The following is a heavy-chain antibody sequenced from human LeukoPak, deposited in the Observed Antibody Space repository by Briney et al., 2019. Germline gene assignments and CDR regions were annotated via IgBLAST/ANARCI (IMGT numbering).Heavy chain of an antibody. V-gene: IGHV1-2*02. J-gene: IGHJ6*03. CDR1: GYTFTGYY. Sequence: ASVKVSCKASGYTFTGYYMHWVRQAPGQGLEWMGWINPNSGGTNYAQKLQGRVTMTTDTSTSTAYMELRSLRSDDTAVYYCARAPFSSGWYLPWGYMDVWGKGTTVTISS. CDR3: ARAPFSSGWYLPWGYMDV. CDR2: INPNSGGT. D-gene: IGHD6-19*01.